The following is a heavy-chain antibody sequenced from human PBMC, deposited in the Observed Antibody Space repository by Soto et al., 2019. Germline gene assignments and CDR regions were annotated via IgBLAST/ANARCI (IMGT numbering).Heavy chain of an antibody. V-gene: IGHV4-4*02. Sequence: PSETLSLTCAVSGGSISRSNWWSWDRQPPGKGLEWIGYIYYSGSTNYNPSLKSRVTISVDRSKNQFSLKLSSVTAADTAVYYCARRYGGNFDYWGQGTLVTVSS. CDR1: GGSISRSNW. CDR3: ARRYGGNFDY. D-gene: IGHD1-26*01. J-gene: IGHJ4*02. CDR2: IYYSGST.